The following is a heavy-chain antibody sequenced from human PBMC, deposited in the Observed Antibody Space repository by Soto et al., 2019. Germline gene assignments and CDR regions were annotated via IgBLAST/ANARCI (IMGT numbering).Heavy chain of an antibody. CDR2: MSHSGGT. CDR3: ARVARGTATTVVDAFDI. D-gene: IGHD1-1*01. Sequence: QVQLQQWGAGLLKPSETLSLTCAVYGGFVSSGSYYWSWIRQPPGKGLEWIGEMSHSGGTHFNPFLKSRVTIAVDTSQNQFSLKMSYVTAADTALYYCARVARGTATTVVDAFDIWGPGTMVTVSS. CDR1: GGFVSSGSYY. J-gene: IGHJ3*02. V-gene: IGHV4-34*01.